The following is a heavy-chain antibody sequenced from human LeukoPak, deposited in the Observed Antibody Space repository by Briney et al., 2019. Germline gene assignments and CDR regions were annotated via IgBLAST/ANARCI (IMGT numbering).Heavy chain of an antibody. CDR1: GFTFSSYA. J-gene: IGHJ4*02. CDR3: AKDFPYSSSWYCFEY. Sequence: QSGGSLRLSCAASGFTFSSYAMSWARQAPGKGLEWVSAISGSGGSTYYADSVKGRFTISRDNPKNTLYLQMNSLRAEDTAVYYCAKDFPYSSSWYCFEYWGQGTLVTVSS. V-gene: IGHV3-23*01. D-gene: IGHD6-13*01. CDR2: ISGSGGST.